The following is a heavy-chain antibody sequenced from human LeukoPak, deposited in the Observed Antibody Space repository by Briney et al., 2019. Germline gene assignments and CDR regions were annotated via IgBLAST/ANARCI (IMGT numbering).Heavy chain of an antibody. CDR1: GVSISTYY. D-gene: IGHD3-10*01. J-gene: IGHJ4*02. CDR3: AREANYYGSGSYFEGTFDY. Sequence: PSETLSLTCTVSGVSISTYYWSWIRQPPGKGLEWIGYIYYSGTTNYNPSLKSRVTISIDTSKNEFSLKLTSVTAADTAVYYCAREANYYGSGSYFEGTFDYWGQGSLVTVSS. CDR2: IYYSGTT. V-gene: IGHV4-59*01.